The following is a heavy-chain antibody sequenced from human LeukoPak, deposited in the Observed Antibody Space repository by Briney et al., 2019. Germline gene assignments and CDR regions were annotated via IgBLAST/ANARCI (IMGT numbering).Heavy chain of an antibody. CDR2: VSTSGGST. D-gene: IGHD3-22*01. J-gene: IGHJ4*02. CDR3: AKQAYDSHRTGFVY. CDR1: VWTFRRFV. V-gene: IGHV3-23*01. Sequence: GGTLRLSCAASVWTFRRFVMSRVRQAPGKGLEWVAGVSTSGGSTYYADSVKGRFTNSRDTSKNTLHLQMNSLRAEDTAIYYCAKQAYDSHRTGFVYWGQGTLVTVSS.